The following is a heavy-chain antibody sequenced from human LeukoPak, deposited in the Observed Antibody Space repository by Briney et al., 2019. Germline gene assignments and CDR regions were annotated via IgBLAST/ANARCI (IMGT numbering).Heavy chain of an antibody. CDR3: ARRGAGHYYYYGMDV. CDR1: GGSISSYY. CDR2: IYYSGGT. Sequence: SSETLSLTCTVSGGSISSYYWSWIRQPPGKGLEWIGYIYYSGGTNYNPSLKSRVTISVDTSKNQFSLKLSSVTAADTAVYYCARRGAGHYYYYGMDVWGQGTTVTVSS. D-gene: IGHD3-10*01. J-gene: IGHJ6*02. V-gene: IGHV4-59*01.